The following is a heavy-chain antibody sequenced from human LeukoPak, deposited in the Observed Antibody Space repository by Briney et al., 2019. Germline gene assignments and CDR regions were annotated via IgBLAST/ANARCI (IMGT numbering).Heavy chain of an antibody. D-gene: IGHD2-8*01. CDR2: ISGSGGST. Sequence: GGSLRLSCAASGFTFSSYAMSWVRQAPGKGLEWVSAISGSGGSTYYLDSVKGRFTISRDNAKNSLYLQMNSLRAEDTALYYCVRNNAMDVWGQGTTVTVSS. V-gene: IGHV3-23*01. CDR3: VRNNAMDV. CDR1: GFTFSSYA. J-gene: IGHJ6*02.